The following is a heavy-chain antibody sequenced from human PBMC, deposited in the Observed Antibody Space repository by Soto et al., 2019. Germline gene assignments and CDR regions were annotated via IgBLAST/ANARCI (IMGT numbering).Heavy chain of an antibody. V-gene: IGHV1-18*01. J-gene: IGHJ6*02. CDR2: ISAYNGNT. D-gene: IGHD2-2*01. CDR1: GYTLTSYG. Sequence: GASVKVSCKASGYTLTSYGISCVRQAPGQGLEWMGWISAYNGNTNYAQKLQGRVTMTTDTSTSTAYMELRSLRSDDTAVYYCARDCSSTSCPFYYYYYGMDVWGQGTTVTVSS. CDR3: ARDCSSTSCPFYYYYYGMDV.